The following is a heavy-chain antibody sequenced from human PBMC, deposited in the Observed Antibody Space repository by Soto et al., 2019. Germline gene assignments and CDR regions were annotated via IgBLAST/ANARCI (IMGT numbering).Heavy chain of an antibody. Sequence: EVQLVESGGGLVQPGGSLRLSCVASGFTFNDYWMHWVRQAPGKGLVWVSRLNSDGSSGCYGDSMKGRFTISRDNAKNTLYLQINSLRDEDTAVYYCARGLKYKYGMDVWGQGTTVTVSS. V-gene: IGHV3-74*01. CDR3: ARGLKYKYGMDV. J-gene: IGHJ6*02. D-gene: IGHD1-20*01. CDR2: LNSDGSSG. CDR1: GFTFNDYW.